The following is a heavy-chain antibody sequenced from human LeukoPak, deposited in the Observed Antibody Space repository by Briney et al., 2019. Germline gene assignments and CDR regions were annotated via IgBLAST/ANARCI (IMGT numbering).Heavy chain of an antibody. CDR2: IYYSGST. D-gene: IGHD5-18*01. J-gene: IGHJ4*02. CDR1: GGSISSYY. Sequence: SETLSLTCTVSGGSISSYYWSWIRQPPGKGPEWIGYIYYSGSTNYNPSLKSRVTISVDTSKNQFSLKLSSVTAADTAVYYCARHRDTAMLHDYWGQGTLVTVSS. CDR3: ARHRDTAMLHDY. V-gene: IGHV4-59*08.